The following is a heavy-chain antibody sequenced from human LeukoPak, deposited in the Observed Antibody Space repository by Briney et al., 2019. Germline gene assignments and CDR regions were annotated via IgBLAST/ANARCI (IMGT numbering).Heavy chain of an antibody. V-gene: IGHV3-7*01. CDR3: TRNEV. J-gene: IGHJ4*02. CDR2: IKQDGSDK. CDR1: GFTFSGYC. D-gene: IGHD1-1*01. Sequence: GGSLRLSCAGSGFTFSGYCMSWVRQAPGKGLEWGANIKQDGSDKYYVDSVKGRFTISRDNAKNSLSLQMNSLRAEDTGVYYCTRNEVWGQGTLVTVSS.